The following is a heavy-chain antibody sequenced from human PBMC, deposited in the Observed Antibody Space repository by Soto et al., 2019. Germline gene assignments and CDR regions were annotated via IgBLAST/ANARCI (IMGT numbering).Heavy chain of an antibody. CDR3: ARGDPGSYYRSFDY. J-gene: IGHJ4*02. CDR1: GFTFSSYG. V-gene: IGHV3-33*01. D-gene: IGHD1-26*01. Sequence: QVQLVESGGGVVQPGRSLRLSCAASGFTFSSYGMHWVRQAPGKGLEWVAVIWYDGSNKYYADSVKGRFTISRDNSKKTLYLQMNSLRAEDTAVYYCARGDPGSYYRSFDYWGQGTLVTVSS. CDR2: IWYDGSNK.